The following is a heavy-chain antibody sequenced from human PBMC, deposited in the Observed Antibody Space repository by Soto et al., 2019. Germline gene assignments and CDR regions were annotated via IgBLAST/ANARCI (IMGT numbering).Heavy chain of an antibody. D-gene: IGHD6-19*01. Sequence: ASVKVSCKASGYTFTSYAMRWVRQAPGQRLEWMGWINAGNGNTKYSQKFQGRVTITRDTSASTAYMELSSLRSEDTAVYYCARDRAGYYGMDVWGQGTTVTVSS. V-gene: IGHV1-3*01. J-gene: IGHJ6*02. CDR2: INAGNGNT. CDR3: ARDRAGYYGMDV. CDR1: GYTFTSYA.